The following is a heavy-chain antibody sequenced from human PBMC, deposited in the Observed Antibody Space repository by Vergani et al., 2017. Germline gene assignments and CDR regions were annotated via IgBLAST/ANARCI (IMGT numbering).Heavy chain of an antibody. J-gene: IGHJ6*02. D-gene: IGHD3-3*01. V-gene: IGHV3-33*01. CDR3: ARDGQRDDFWSGYYTGHYDYGMDV. Sequence: QVQLVESGGGVVQPGRSLRLSCAASGFTFSSYGMHWVRQAPGKGLEWVAVIWYDGSNKYYADSVKGRFTISRDNAKNTLYLQMNSLRAEDTAVYYCARDGQRDDFWSGYYTGHYDYGMDVWGQGTTVTVSS. CDR1: GFTFSSYG. CDR2: IWYDGSNK.